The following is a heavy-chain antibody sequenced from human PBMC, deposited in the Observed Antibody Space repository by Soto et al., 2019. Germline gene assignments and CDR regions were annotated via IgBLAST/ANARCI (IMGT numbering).Heavy chain of an antibody. CDR1: GASISSTTYY. D-gene: IGHD3-10*01. J-gene: IGHJ5*02. CDR2: IHYSGST. CDR3: ARHPLWFGELNHWFDP. V-gene: IGHV4-39*01. Sequence: QLQLQESGPGLVKPSETLSLTCTVSGASISSTTYYWGWIRQPPGKGLEWIGSIHYSGSTYYNPSLKSRVTISIDTSKNYFSLRLTSVTAADTAVCYCARHPLWFGELNHWFDPWGQGTPVTVSS.